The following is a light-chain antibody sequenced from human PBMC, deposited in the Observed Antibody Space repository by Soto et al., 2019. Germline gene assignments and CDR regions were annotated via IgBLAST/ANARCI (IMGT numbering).Light chain of an antibody. V-gene: IGKV3-20*01. CDR2: GAS. Sequence: EIVLTQSPGTLSLSPGERATLSCRASQSVSISYLAWYQQKPGQAPRLLIYGASSRATGIPDRFSGSGSGTYFTLTISRLEPEDFAVYYCQQYGNSPPLTFGQGTRLEIK. CDR1: QSVSISY. J-gene: IGKJ5*01. CDR3: QQYGNSPPLT.